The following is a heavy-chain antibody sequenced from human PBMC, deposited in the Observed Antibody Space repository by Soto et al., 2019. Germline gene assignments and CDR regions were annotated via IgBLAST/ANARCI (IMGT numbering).Heavy chain of an antibody. CDR2: IIPIFGTA. D-gene: IGHD4-17*01. J-gene: IGHJ4*02. V-gene: IGHV1-69*05. CDR1: GGTLSSYA. CDR3: ARLGATVTTEQYYFDY. Sequence: SVKVSCTDSGGTLSSYAISWVRQATRQGLEWMGGIIPIFGTANYAQKLQGRVTMTTDTSTSTAYMELRSLRSDDTAVYYCARLGATVTTEQYYFDYWGQGTLVTVSS.